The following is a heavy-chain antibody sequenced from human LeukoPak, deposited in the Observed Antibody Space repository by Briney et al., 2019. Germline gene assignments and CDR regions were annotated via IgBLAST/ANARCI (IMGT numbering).Heavy chain of an antibody. D-gene: IGHD4-17*01. Sequence: PGGSLRLSCAASGFTFTNARMGWVRQAPGKGLEWVGLIKSKIDGGTTDYAAPVKGRFTVSKDDSKHTLYLQMNSLKSEDTAVYYCTTGYGRSDLDYWRQRTLVTVSS. CDR1: GFTFTNAR. J-gene: IGHJ4*02. CDR2: IKSKIDGGTT. CDR3: TTGYGRSDLDY. V-gene: IGHV3-15*01.